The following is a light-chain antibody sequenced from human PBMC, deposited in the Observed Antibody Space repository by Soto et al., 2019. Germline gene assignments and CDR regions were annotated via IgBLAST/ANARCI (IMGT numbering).Light chain of an antibody. CDR1: QSVSSSY. CDR2: GAS. CDR3: QQYGSSPPIT. Sequence: EIVLTQSPGTLSLSPGERATLSCRASQSVSSSYLACYQQKPGQAPRLLIYGASSRATGIPDRFSGSGSGTDFTLTISRLEPEDVAVYYYQQYGSSPPITFGPGTKVDI. V-gene: IGKV3-20*01. J-gene: IGKJ3*01.